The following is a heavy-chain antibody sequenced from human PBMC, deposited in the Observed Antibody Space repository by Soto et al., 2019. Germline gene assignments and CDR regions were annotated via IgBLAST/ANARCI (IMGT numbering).Heavy chain of an antibody. V-gene: IGHV3-33*01. CDR3: ARSSYGDYFGY. CDR2: IWYDGSNK. CDR1: GFTVSSYG. J-gene: IGHJ4*02. D-gene: IGHD4-17*01. Sequence: PGGSLRLSCAASGFTVSSYGMHWVRQAPGKGLEGVAVIWYDGSNKYYADSVKGRFTISRDNSKNTLYLQMNSLRAEDTAVYYCARSSYGDYFGYWGQGTLVTVSS.